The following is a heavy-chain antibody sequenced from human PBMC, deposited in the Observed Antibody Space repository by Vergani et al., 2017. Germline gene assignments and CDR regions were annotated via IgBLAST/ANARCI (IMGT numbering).Heavy chain of an antibody. CDR3: ARVDYGSGRQFDY. CDR1: GASIRSSNYY. J-gene: IGHJ4*02. D-gene: IGHD3-10*01. Sequence: QLQLQESGPGLVKPSATLSLTCSVSGASIRSSNYYWGWIRQPPGKGLEWIASIYYSGSTYYNPSLKSRVTISIDTSKNQFSLKLNSVTAADTAVYYCARVDYGSGRQFDYWGQGTLVTVSS. CDR2: IYYSGST. V-gene: IGHV4-39*07.